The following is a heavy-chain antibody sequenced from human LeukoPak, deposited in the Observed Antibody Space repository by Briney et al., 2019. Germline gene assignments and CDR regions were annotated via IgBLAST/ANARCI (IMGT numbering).Heavy chain of an antibody. V-gene: IGHV4-61*02. Sequence: SQTLSLTCTVSGGSISSGSYYWSWIRQPAGKGLEWIGRIYTSGSTNYNPSLKSRVTISVDTSKNQFSLKLSSVTVADTAVYYCARFSAAAAPQHLESSSYFDFWGQGTLVTVSS. CDR2: IYTSGST. CDR3: ARFSAAAAPQHLESSSYFDF. CDR1: GGSISSGSYY. D-gene: IGHD6-13*01. J-gene: IGHJ4*02.